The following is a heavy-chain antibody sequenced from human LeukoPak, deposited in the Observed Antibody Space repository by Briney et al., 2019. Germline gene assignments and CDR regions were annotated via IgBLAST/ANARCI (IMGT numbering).Heavy chain of an antibody. CDR2: VHVTRGT. CDR3: ARDARYYYGSGSLDY. Sequence: SETLSLTCSVSGGSISSHYWSWIRQPAGKGLEWIGRVHVTRGTNYNPSLKSRVTMSVDTSKNQFSLKLSSVTAADTAVYYCARDARYYYGSGSLDYWGQGTLVTVSS. J-gene: IGHJ4*02. CDR1: GGSISSHY. V-gene: IGHV4-4*07. D-gene: IGHD3-10*01.